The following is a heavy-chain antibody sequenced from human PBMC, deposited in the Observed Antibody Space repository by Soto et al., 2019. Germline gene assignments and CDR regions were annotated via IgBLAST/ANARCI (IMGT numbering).Heavy chain of an antibody. J-gene: IGHJ3*02. CDR2: IIPIFGTA. V-gene: IGHV1-69*13. D-gene: IGHD1-26*01. CDR3: ARGGKPGSGDI. Sequence: VASVKVSCKASGGTFGSYAISWVRQAPGQGLEWMGGIIPIFGTANYAQKFQGRVTITADESTSTAYMELSSLRSEDTAVYYCARGGKPGSGDIWGQGTMVTVSS. CDR1: GGTFGSYA.